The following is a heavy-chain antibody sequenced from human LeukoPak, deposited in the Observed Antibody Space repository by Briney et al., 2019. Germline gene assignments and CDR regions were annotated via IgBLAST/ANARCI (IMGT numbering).Heavy chain of an antibody. J-gene: IGHJ6*03. CDR3: ARDTLIAARLGPGYMDV. CDR1: GYTFTSYG. CDR2: ISAYNGNT. Sequence: ASVKVSCKASGYTFTSYGISWVRQAPGQGLEWLGWISAYNGNTNYAQKLQGRVTMTTDTSTSTAYMELRSLRSDDTAVYYCARDTLIAARLGPGYMDVWGKGTTVTVSS. D-gene: IGHD6-6*01. V-gene: IGHV1-18*01.